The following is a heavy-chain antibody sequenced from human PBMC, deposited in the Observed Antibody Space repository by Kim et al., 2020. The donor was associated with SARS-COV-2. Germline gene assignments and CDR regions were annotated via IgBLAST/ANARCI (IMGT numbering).Heavy chain of an antibody. Sequence: GGSLRLSCAASGFTFSSYSMNWVRQAPGKGLEWVSSISSSSSYIYYADSVKGRFTISRDNAKNSLYLQMNSLRAEDTAVYYCARDRSSPEDIVVVPAAWDAFDIWGQGTMVTVSS. CDR2: ISSSSSYI. J-gene: IGHJ3*02. V-gene: IGHV3-21*01. CDR1: GFTFSSYS. CDR3: ARDRSSPEDIVVVPAAWDAFDI. D-gene: IGHD2-2*01.